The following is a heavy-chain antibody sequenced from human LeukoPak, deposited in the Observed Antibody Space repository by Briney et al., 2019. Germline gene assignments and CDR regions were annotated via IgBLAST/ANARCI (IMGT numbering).Heavy chain of an antibody. V-gene: IGHV4-30-2*01. D-gene: IGHD3-22*01. CDR3: ARNGVFYDSSGYINYYYYMDV. CDR2: IYHSGST. CDR1: GGSISSGGYS. Sequence: SETLSLTCAVSGGSISSGGYSWSWIRQPPGKGLEWIGYIYHSGSTYYNPSLKSRVTISVDRSKNQFSLKLSSVTAADTAVYYCARNGVFYDSSGYINYYYYMDVWGKGTTVTVSS. J-gene: IGHJ6*03.